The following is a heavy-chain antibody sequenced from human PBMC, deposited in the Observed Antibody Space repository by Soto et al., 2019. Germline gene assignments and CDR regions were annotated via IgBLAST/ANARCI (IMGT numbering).Heavy chain of an antibody. CDR1: GGSISIGDYY. CDR2: IYYSGST. J-gene: IGHJ6*02. CDR3: ARGSPPGVRGPTRGGMDV. D-gene: IGHD3-10*01. V-gene: IGHV4-30-4*01. Sequence: SETLSLTCTVSGGSISIGDYYWSWIRQPPGKGLEWIGYIYYSGSTYYNPSLKSRVTISVDTSKNQFSLKLSSVTAADTAVYYCARGSPPGVRGPTRGGMDVWGQGTTVTVSS.